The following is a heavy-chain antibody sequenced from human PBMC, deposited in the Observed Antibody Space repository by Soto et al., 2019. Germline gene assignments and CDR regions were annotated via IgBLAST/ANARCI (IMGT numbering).Heavy chain of an antibody. Sequence: VQLVESGGGLVQPGGSLRLSCAVSRISFSAYWMSWVRQSPGRGLEWVANINPDGSGNYYVDSVKGRFTISRDNVKDSLYLEMNNLRPDDTATYYCASSLGATHGFWGQGTLVNVSS. J-gene: IGHJ4*02. V-gene: IGHV3-7*03. CDR2: INPDGSGN. CDR1: RISFSAYW. D-gene: IGHD1-26*01. CDR3: ASSLGATHGF.